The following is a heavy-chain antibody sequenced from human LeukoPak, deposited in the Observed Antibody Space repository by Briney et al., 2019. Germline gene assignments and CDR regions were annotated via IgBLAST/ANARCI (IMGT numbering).Heavy chain of an antibody. CDR1: GGSFSGYY. CDR3: ARRVGRWSGERAYYYNYMDV. CDR2: INHRRST. D-gene: IGHD3-10*01. Sequence: SETLSLTCAVYGGSFSGYYWTWIRQPPGKGLEWIGEINHRRSTKYSPSLKSRVTISVDTSKNQFSLRLSSVTAADTAVYYCARRVGRWSGERAYYYNYMDVWGKGTTVTISS. V-gene: IGHV4-34*01. J-gene: IGHJ6*03.